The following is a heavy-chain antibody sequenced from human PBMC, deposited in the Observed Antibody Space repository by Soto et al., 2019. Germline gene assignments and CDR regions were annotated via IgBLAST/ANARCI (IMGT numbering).Heavy chain of an antibody. V-gene: IGHV3-53*04. D-gene: IGHD6-13*01. CDR1: GFTVTSNY. CDR2: IYSGGST. CDR3: ARILYSNTFYYYYMDV. J-gene: IGHJ6*03. Sequence: LRLSCAASGFTVTSNYMSWVRQAPGKGLEWVSIIYSGGSTYYADSVKGRFTISRHNSRNTLYLQMNSLRTEDTAVYYCARILYSNTFYYYYMDVWGKGTTVTVSS.